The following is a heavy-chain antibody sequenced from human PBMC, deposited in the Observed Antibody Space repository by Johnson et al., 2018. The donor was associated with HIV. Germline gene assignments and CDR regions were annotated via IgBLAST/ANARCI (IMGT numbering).Heavy chain of an antibody. Sequence: VQLVESGGGLVKPGGSLRLSCAASGFTFSNDWMTWVRQAPAKGLEWVGRIKSKSDGGTTAYAAPVRGRFSISRDDSETTVYLQMNSLKIEDTAVYYCTTNFWSGFYPDAFDIWGQGTMVTVSS. CDR2: IKSKSDGGTT. J-gene: IGHJ3*02. CDR3: TTNFWSGFYPDAFDI. V-gene: IGHV3-15*01. CDR1: GFTFSNDW. D-gene: IGHD3-3*01.